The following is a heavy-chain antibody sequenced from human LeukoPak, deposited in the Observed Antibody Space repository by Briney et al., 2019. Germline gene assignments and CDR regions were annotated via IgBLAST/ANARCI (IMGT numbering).Heavy chain of an antibody. CDR3: TTGLGDAFDI. CDR1: GFTFSSYA. J-gene: IGHJ3*02. V-gene: IGHV3-15*01. CDR2: IKSKTDGGTT. D-gene: IGHD3-16*01. Sequence: GGSLRLSCAASGFTFSSYAMHWVRQAPGKGLEWVGRIKSKTDGGTTDYAAPVKGRFTISRDDSKNTLYLQMSSLKTEDTAVYYCTTGLGDAFDIWGQGTMVTVSS.